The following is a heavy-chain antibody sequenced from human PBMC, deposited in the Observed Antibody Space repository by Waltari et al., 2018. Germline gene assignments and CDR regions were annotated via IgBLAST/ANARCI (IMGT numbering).Heavy chain of an antibody. CDR1: GYTFTSYD. J-gene: IGHJ4*02. D-gene: IGHD3-10*01. CDR3: AREPPSFYYFDY. Sequence: QVQLVQSGAEVKKPGASVKVSCKASGYTFTSYDINWVRQATGQGLEWMGWMNPNSGNTCYAQKFQGRVTMTRNTSISTAYMELSSLRSEDTAVYYCAREPPSFYYFDYWGQGTLVTVSS. V-gene: IGHV1-8*02. CDR2: MNPNSGNT.